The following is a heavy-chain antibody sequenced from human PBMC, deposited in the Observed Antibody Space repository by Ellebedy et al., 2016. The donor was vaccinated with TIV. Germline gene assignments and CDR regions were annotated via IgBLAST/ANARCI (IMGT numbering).Heavy chain of an antibody. CDR3: SRNLGHYMLSD. Sequence: GESLKISCAASGFIFSQHGMSWVRQAPGKGLEWVANINGDGRAIQYADSVEGRFTISRDNAKKSLFLQMNSLRVEDTAMYYCSRNLGHYMLSDWGQGSLVTVSS. D-gene: IGHD2-8*01. CDR2: INGDGRAI. CDR1: GFIFSQHG. V-gene: IGHV3-7*01. J-gene: IGHJ4*02.